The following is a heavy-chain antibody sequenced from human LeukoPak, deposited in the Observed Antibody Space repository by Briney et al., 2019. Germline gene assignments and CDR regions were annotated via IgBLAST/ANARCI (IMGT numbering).Heavy chain of an antibody. J-gene: IGHJ3*02. CDR3: TRGAVGSTPHVDFDI. Sequence: WETLSLTCTVSGGSISNYYWNWIRQSAGRGLELIGRIHSSGSTNYNPSLKSRVTMSVDTSKKQFSLKLTYVTAADTAVYYCTRGAVGSTPHVDFDIWGQGTMVTVSS. CDR2: IHSSGST. CDR1: GGSISNYY. V-gene: IGHV4-4*07. D-gene: IGHD1-26*01.